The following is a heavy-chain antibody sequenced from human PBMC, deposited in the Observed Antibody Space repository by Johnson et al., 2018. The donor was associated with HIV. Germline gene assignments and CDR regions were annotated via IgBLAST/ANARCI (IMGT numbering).Heavy chain of an antibody. CDR3: TRLPSGYSRDAFDI. D-gene: IGHD5-18*01. J-gene: IGHJ3*02. CDR1: GFSFSDHY. Sequence: QEQLVESGGGVVQPGRSLRLSCAASGFSFSDHYMSWIRQAPGKGLEWVSYISSSGSTIYYADSVKGRFTVSRDNSKNTLYLEMNSLRAEDTAVYYCTRLPSGYSRDAFDIWGQGTMVTVSS. V-gene: IGHV3-11*04. CDR2: ISSSGSTI.